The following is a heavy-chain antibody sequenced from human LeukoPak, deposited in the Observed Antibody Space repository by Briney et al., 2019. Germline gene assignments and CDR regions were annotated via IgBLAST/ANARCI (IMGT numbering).Heavy chain of an antibody. Sequence: HPGGSLRLSCAASGFTFSDYTMNWVRQAPGKGLEWVSTISSSSTIISYADSVKGRFTISRDNAKNSLYLQMNRLRAEDTAFYYSARVTYSVSPTPFDYWGQGTLVTVSS. CDR2: ISSSSTII. CDR3: ARVTYSVSPTPFDY. J-gene: IGHJ4*02. D-gene: IGHD5/OR15-5a*01. V-gene: IGHV3-48*01. CDR1: GFTFSDYT.